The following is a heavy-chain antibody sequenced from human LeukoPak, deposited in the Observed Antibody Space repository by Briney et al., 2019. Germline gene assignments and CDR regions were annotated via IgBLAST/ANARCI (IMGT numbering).Heavy chain of an antibody. V-gene: IGHV1-46*01. Sequence: ASVKVSCKASGYTFTSYYMHWVRQAPGQGLEWMGIINPSGGSTSYAQKFQGRVTMTRDMSTSTVYMELSSLRSEDTAVYYCARDPYSGAYYEGYYYYYMDVWGKGTTVTVSS. CDR3: ARDPYSGAYYEGYYYYYMDV. J-gene: IGHJ6*03. CDR1: GYTFTSYY. CDR2: INPSGGST. D-gene: IGHD1-26*01.